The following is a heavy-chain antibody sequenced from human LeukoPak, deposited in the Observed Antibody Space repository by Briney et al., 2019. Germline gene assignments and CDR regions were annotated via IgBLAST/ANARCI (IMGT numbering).Heavy chain of an antibody. CDR1: GGTFSSYA. CDR2: INTNTGNP. V-gene: IGHV7-4-1*02. Sequence: ASVKVSCKASGGTFSSYAISWVRQAPGQGLEWMGWINTNTGNPTYAQGFTGRFVFSLDTSVSTAYLQISSLKAEDTAVYYCAGCSSTSCYTGFDPWGQGTLVTVSS. J-gene: IGHJ5*02. CDR3: AGCSSTSCYTGFDP. D-gene: IGHD2-2*02.